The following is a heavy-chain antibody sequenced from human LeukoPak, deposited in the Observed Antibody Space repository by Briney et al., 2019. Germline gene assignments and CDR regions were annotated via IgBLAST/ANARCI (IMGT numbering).Heavy chain of an antibody. CDR3: ARDSKTSYDYVWGSYRITDAFDI. CDR1: GGTFSSYA. CDR2: IIPIFGTA. D-gene: IGHD3-16*02. Sequence: SVKVSCKASGGTFSSYAISWVRQAPGQGLEWMGGIIPIFGTANYAQKFQGRVTITADESTSTAYMELSSLRSEDTAVYYCARDSKTSYDYVWGSYRITDAFDIWGQGTMVTVSS. V-gene: IGHV1-69*01. J-gene: IGHJ3*02.